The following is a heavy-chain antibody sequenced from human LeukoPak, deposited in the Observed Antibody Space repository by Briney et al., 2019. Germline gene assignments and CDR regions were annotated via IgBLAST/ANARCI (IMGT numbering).Heavy chain of an antibody. D-gene: IGHD5-12*01. CDR2: IYHSGTT. Sequence: PSETLSLTCAVSDGSISSNNWWSLVRQPPGKGLEWIGEIYHSGTTTYNPSLKSRVTISVDKSKNQFSLKLNSVTAADTAVYYCARGYSHGFPLDFWGQGTLVTVSS. CDR1: DGSISSNNW. CDR3: ARGYSHGFPLDF. V-gene: IGHV4-4*02. J-gene: IGHJ4*02.